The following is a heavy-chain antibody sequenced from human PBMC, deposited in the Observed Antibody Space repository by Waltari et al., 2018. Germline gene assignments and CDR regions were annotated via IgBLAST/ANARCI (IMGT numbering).Heavy chain of an antibody. CDR2: IKQDGSEK. V-gene: IGHV3-7*01. CDR3: ARGRATNDY. J-gene: IGHJ4*02. Sequence: EVQLVESGGGLVQPGGSLRLSCAASGFTFSNYLMTWVHQAPGKGLEWVANIKQDGSEKYYVDSVKGRFTISRDNAKNSLYLQMNSLRAEDTAVYYCARGRATNDYWGQGTLVTVSS. CDR1: GFTFSNYL.